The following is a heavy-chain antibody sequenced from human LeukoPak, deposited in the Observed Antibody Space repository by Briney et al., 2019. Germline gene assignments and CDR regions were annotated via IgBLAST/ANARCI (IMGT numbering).Heavy chain of an antibody. J-gene: IGHJ2*01. CDR2: LRSRDRTI. D-gene: IGHD2-15*01. Sequence: GGSLRLSCAASGFTFSTYSINWVRQAPGKGLEWVSYLRSRDRTIYYADSVKGRFTISTDNAENSLYLQMNSLRTEDTAVYYCARDPVVPATSMQFDWYFDLWGRGTLVTVSS. V-gene: IGHV3-48*01. CDR3: ARDPVVPATSMQFDWYFDL. CDR1: GFTFSTYS.